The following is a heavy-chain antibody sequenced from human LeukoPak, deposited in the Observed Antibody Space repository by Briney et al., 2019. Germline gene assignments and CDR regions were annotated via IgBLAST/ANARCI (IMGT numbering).Heavy chain of an antibody. CDR1: GFTFSSYS. CDR2: ISSSSSYI. D-gene: IGHD6-6*01. CDR3: AGEHSSSTGYYYGMDV. J-gene: IGHJ6*02. V-gene: IGHV3-21*01. Sequence: PGGSLRLSCAASGFTFSSYSMNWVRQAPGKGLEWVSSISSSSSYIYYADPVKGRFTISRDNAKNSLYLQMNSLRAEDTAVYYCAGEHSSSTGYYYGMDVWGQGTTVIVSS.